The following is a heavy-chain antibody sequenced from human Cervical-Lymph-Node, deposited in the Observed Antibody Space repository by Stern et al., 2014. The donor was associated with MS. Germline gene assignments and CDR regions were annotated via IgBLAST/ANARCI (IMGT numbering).Heavy chain of an antibody. CDR1: GGSISSYY. CDR3: ARHQATGYNYISYYYGLDV. V-gene: IGHV4-59*08. Sequence: QVQLQESGPGLVKPSETLSLTCTVSGGSISSYYWSWIRQPPGKGLEWIGYIYINGNTNYNPSLKNRVTISVEASKDQSSLNLCAVTAADTAVYFCARHQATGYNYISYYYGLDVWGQGTTVTVSS. D-gene: IGHD5-24*01. J-gene: IGHJ6*02. CDR2: IYINGNT.